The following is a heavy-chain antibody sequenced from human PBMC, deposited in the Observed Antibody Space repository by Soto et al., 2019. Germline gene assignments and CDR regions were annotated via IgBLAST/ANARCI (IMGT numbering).Heavy chain of an antibody. J-gene: IGHJ6*02. Sequence: PGESLKISCKGSGYSFTSYWISWVRQMPGKGLEWMGRTDPSDSYTNYSPSFQGHVTISADKSISTAYLQWSSLKASDTAMYYCARRYLDSSGYRTGYGMDVWGQGTTVTVSS. CDR2: TDPSDSYT. CDR1: GYSFTSYW. CDR3: ARRYLDSSGYRTGYGMDV. D-gene: IGHD3-22*01. V-gene: IGHV5-10-1*01.